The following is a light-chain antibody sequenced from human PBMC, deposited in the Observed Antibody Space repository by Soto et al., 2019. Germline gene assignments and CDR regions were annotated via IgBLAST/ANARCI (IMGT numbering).Light chain of an antibody. Sequence: DVQMTQSPSSLAASVGDRVTITFPASQDISKYLNWYKQKPGKAPKIMSYDASNLETGVPSRVSGSGSGTDFTFTISSLKPEDIETYYCQQYDNLPLTFGGGTKVDIK. V-gene: IGKV1-33*01. CDR1: QDISKY. J-gene: IGKJ4*01. CDR3: QQYDNLPLT. CDR2: DAS.